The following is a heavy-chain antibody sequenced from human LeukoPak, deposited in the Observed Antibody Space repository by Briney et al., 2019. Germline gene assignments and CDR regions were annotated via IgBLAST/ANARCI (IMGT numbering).Heavy chain of an antibody. CDR2: INPSGGST. V-gene: IGHV1-46*01. Sequence: GASVKVSCKASGYTRTNYYMNWVRQAPGQGLEWMGIINPSGGSTSYAQKFQGRVTMTRDTSTSTVYMELSSLRSEDTAVYYCARGTYSSSSGLDTHFDYWGQGTLVTVSS. J-gene: IGHJ4*02. CDR3: ARGTYSSSSGLDTHFDY. D-gene: IGHD6-6*01. CDR1: GYTRTNYY.